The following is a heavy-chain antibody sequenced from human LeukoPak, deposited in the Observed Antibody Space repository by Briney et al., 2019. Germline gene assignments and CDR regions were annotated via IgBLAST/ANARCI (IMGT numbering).Heavy chain of an antibody. CDR3: VRDGFDI. J-gene: IGHJ3*02. CDR1: GFTSSSYG. Sequence: AGGSLRLSCAASGFTSSSYGMHWVRQAPGKGLEWVAFIRYDGSNKYYADSVKGRFTISRDNSKNTLYLQMNSLRAEDTAVYYCVRDGFDIWGQGTMVSVSS. V-gene: IGHV3-30*02. CDR2: IRYDGSNK.